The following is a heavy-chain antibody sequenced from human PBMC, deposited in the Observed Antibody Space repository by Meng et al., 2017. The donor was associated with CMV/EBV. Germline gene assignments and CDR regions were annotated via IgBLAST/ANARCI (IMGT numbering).Heavy chain of an antibody. CDR3: ARSGDSGGHIAY. CDR1: GGTFSSYT. J-gene: IGHJ4*01. Sequence: CKALGGTFSSYTIHWVRQAPGQGLEWMGGIIALVGVTSYAQKFQGRVTISEDRATSTAHLELTSLTSEDTGVYYCARSGDSGGHIAYWGQGTVVTVSS. CDR2: IIALVGVT. D-gene: IGHD4-23*01. V-gene: IGHV1-69*02.